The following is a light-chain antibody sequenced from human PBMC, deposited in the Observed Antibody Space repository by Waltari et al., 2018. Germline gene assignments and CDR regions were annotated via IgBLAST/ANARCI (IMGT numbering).Light chain of an antibody. V-gene: IGLV4-69*01. Sequence: QPVLTQSPSASASLGASVKITCTLSSGHTINAIAWHQQKQGEAPRLLMRLHSDGSHDTGDGIPDRFSGSSSGAERYLIISNPQSEDEADYYCQTWDSGIWVFGGGTRLTVL. CDR3: QTWDSGIWV. CDR1: SGHTINA. J-gene: IGLJ3*02. CDR2: LHSDGSH.